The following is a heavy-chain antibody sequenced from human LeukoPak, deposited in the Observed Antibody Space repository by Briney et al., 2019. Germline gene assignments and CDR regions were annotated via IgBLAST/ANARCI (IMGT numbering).Heavy chain of an antibody. CDR3: ARDDGDYYYYGMDV. V-gene: IGHV1-18*01. J-gene: IGHJ6*02. CDR1: GYTFTSYG. D-gene: IGHD4-17*01. CDR2: ISAYSGNT. Sequence: ASVKVSCKASGYTFTSYGISWVRQAPGQGLEWMGWISAYSGNTNYAQKPQGRVTMTTDTSTSTAYMELRSLRSDDTAVYYCARDDGDYYYYGMDVWGQGTTVTVSS.